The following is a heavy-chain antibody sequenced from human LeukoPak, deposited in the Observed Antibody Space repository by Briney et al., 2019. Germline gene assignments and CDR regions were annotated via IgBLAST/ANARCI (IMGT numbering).Heavy chain of an antibody. CDR1: GFTFSSYG. Sequence: GRSLRLSCAASGFTFSSYGMHWVRQASGKGLEWVAVIWFDGSEKYYVDSVKGRFTISRDNSKNTLSLQMNSLRAEDTAIYYCAKDRTVGASCWYFDLWGRGTLVTVSS. CDR3: AKDRTVGASCWYFDL. V-gene: IGHV3-33*06. J-gene: IGHJ2*01. D-gene: IGHD1-26*01. CDR2: IWFDGSEK.